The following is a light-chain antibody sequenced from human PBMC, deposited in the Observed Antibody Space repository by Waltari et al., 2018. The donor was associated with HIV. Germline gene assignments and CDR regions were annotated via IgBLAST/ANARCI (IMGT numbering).Light chain of an antibody. CDR3: AAWADSLGMA. V-gene: IGLV1-51*02. CDR2: ENK. Sequence: QSVLTQPPSVSAAPGQKVTISCSGSNDYVSWYQQFPGTAPKLLIYENKKRPSGSPDRCSGSKSGTSATLGITGLQTGDEADYYCAAWADSLGMAFGGGTKLTVL. J-gene: IGLJ2*01. CDR1: NDY.